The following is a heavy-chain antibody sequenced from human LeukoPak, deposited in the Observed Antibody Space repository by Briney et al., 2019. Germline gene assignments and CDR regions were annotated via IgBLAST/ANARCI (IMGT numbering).Heavy chain of an antibody. CDR2: INHSGST. D-gene: IGHD4-17*01. J-gene: IGHJ4*02. CDR1: GGSFSGYY. CDR3: ARGGRYGDYGIDY. Sequence: PSETLSLTCAVYGGSFSGYYWSWIRHPPGKGLEWIGEINHSGSTNYNPSLKSRVTISVDTSKNQFSQKLSSVTAADTAVYYCARGGRYGDYGIDYWGQGTLVTVSS. V-gene: IGHV4-34*01.